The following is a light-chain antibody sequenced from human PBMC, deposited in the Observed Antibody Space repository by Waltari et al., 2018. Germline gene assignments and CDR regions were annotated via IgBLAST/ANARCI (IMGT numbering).Light chain of an antibody. J-gene: IGLJ1*01. CDR1: SLRSYY. Sequence: SSELTQDPAVSVALGQTVRITCQGDSLRSYYASWYHQRPGQGLVIVIYGKNNRPSGIPDRFSGSSTGNTASLPTTGAQAEDEADYYCNSRDSSGNHPGVFGTGTKVTVL. V-gene: IGLV3-19*01. CDR2: GKN. CDR3: NSRDSSGNHPGV.